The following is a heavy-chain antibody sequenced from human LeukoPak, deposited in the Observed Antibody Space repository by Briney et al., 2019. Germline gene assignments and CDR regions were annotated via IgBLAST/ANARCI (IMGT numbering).Heavy chain of an antibody. CDR1: GYTSTSYA. D-gene: IGHD2-2*02. CDR3: ARELLSGCSSTSCYTDYYYYGMDV. CDR2: INTNTGNP. V-gene: IGHV7-4-1*02. Sequence: ASVKVSCKASGYTSTSYAMNWVRQAPGQGLEWMGWINTNTGNPTYAQGFTGRFVFSLDTSVSTAYLQISSLKAEDTAVYYCARELLSGCSSTSCYTDYYYYGMDVWGQGTTVTVSS. J-gene: IGHJ6*02.